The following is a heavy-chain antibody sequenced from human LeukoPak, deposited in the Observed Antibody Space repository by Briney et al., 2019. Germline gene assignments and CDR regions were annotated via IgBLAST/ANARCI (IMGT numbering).Heavy chain of an antibody. CDR2: IKQDGSEK. V-gene: IGHV3-7*01. Sequence: PGGSLRLSCAASGFTFSSYWMSWVRQAPGKGLEWVANIKQDGSEKYYVDSVKGRFTISRDNAKNSLYLQMNSLRAEDTAVYYCARVSGWAHIYYFDYWGQGTLVTVSS. CDR3: ARVSGWAHIYYFDY. J-gene: IGHJ4*02. D-gene: IGHD6-19*01. CDR1: GFTFSSYW.